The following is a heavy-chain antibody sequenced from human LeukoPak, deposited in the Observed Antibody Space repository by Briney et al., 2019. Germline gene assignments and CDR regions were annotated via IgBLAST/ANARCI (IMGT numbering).Heavy chain of an antibody. D-gene: IGHD3-16*02. V-gene: IGHV4-34*01. Sequence: SETLSLTCAVYGGSFSGYYWSWIRQPPGKGLEWIGEINHSGSTNYNPSLKSRVTISVDTSKNQFSLKLSYVTAADTAVYYCARGNFDRGSEALIDIYYYYGIDVWGQGTTVTVSS. J-gene: IGHJ6*02. CDR1: GGSFSGYY. CDR2: INHSGST. CDR3: ARGNFDRGSEALIDIYYYYGIDV.